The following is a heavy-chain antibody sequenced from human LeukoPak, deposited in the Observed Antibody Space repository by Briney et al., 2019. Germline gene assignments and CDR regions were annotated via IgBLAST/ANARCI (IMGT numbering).Heavy chain of an antibody. Sequence: GGSLRLSCEASGFSVTRTGMHWVRQTPGKGLEWVAVIWSDGSNINYPDSVKGRFTISRDTSKNRLYLQLDSLRVEDTAVYYCTTSPRGKGFDFWGRGAVVTVSS. D-gene: IGHD3-10*01. J-gene: IGHJ3*01. CDR3: TTSPRGKGFDF. CDR2: IWSDGSNI. CDR1: GFSVTRTG. V-gene: IGHV3-33*01.